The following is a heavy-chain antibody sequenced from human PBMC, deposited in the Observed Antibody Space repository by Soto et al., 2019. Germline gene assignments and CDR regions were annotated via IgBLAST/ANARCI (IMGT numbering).Heavy chain of an antibody. CDR1: GFTFSSYD. V-gene: IGHV3-23*01. J-gene: IGHJ4*02. D-gene: IGHD6-19*01. CDR3: AKERAVSGTYFDY. CDR2: XSXXLXXX. Sequence: GGSLRLSCAASGFTFSSYDMSWVRQGPGKGLEXVAXXSXXLXXXXXAXXGKGRVTISRDNSKNTLYLQMNSLRAEETAVYYWAKERAVSGTYFDYWGQGTLVTVSS.